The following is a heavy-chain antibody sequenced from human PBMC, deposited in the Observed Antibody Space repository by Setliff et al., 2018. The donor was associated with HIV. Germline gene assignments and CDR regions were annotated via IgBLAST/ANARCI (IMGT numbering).Heavy chain of an antibody. Sequence: ASVKVSCKASGYSFTGYYMHWVRQAPGQGLEWMGWINPNSGGTNYAQKFQGRVTMTRDTSISTGHMELSGLNFDDTAVYYCARGWEGGMDYWGQGTRVTVSS. CDR3: ARGWEGGMDY. CDR2: INPNSGGT. CDR1: GYSFTGYY. V-gene: IGHV1-2*02. J-gene: IGHJ4*02. D-gene: IGHD1-26*01.